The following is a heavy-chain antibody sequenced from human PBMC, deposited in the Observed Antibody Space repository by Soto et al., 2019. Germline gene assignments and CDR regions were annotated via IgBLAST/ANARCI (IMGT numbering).Heavy chain of an antibody. D-gene: IGHD3-10*01. Sequence: GGSLRLSCAASGFTFSSYAMRWVRQAPGKGLEWVSAISGSGGSTYYADSVKGRFTISRDNSKNTLYLQMNSLRAEDTAVYYCAKHRGAIRITMVRGVPGGGMDVWGQGTTVTVSS. J-gene: IGHJ6*02. V-gene: IGHV3-23*01. CDR3: AKHRGAIRITMVRGVPGGGMDV. CDR2: ISGSGGST. CDR1: GFTFSSYA.